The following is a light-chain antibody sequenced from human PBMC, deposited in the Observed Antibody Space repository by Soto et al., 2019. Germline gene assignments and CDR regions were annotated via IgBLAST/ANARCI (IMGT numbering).Light chain of an antibody. CDR2: DAS. V-gene: IGKV1-5*01. J-gene: IGKJ2*01. CDR1: QTIGNW. Sequence: IQMTQSPSTLSASVGDRVTITCRASQTIGNWLAWYQQKTGKAPKLLIYDASSLERGVPSRFSGSRSGTEFTLTISSLQPDDFANYYCQQYDSYSYTFGQGTKLEIK. CDR3: QQYDSYSYT.